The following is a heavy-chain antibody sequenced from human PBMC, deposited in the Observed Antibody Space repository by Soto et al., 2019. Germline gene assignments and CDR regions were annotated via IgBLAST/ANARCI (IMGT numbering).Heavy chain of an antibody. CDR3: AREIGYYYASSGSNSSRE. CDR2: IIPIFGTA. J-gene: IGHJ4*02. Sequence: QVQLVQSGAEVKKPGSSVKVSCKASGGTFSSYAISWVRQAPGQGLEWMGGIIPIFGTANYAQKFQGRVTITADESTSTAYMELSSLRSEDTAVYYCAREIGYYYASSGSNSSREWGQGTLVTVSS. V-gene: IGHV1-69*01. D-gene: IGHD3-22*01. CDR1: GGTFSSYA.